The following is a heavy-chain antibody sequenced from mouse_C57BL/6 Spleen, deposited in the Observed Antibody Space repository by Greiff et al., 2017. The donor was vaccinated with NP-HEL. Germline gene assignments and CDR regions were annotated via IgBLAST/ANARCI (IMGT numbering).Heavy chain of an antibody. J-gene: IGHJ1*03. CDR3: ARGNRYFDV. CDR2: IHPNSGST. CDR1: GYTFPSYW. Sequence: QVQLQQPGAELVKPGASVKLSCKASGYTFPSYWLHWVKRRPGQGLEWMGMIHPNSGSTNYNEKFKSKATLTVDKSSSTAYMQLSSLTSEDSAVYYCARGNRYFDVWGTGTTVTVSS. V-gene: IGHV1-64*01. D-gene: IGHD5-2*01.